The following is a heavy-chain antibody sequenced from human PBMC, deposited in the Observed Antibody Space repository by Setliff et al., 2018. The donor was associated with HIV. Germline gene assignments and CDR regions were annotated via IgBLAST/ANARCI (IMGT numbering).Heavy chain of an antibody. V-gene: IGHV3-15*01. J-gene: IGHJ4*02. Sequence: PGGSLRLSCAGSGFSFNKAWMNWVRQAPGKGLEWVGRVKSENDGGTTDYAAPVKGRFTISRDDSKDTVYLQMNSLRVEDTAVYYCARANSNYLHLANWGQGTLVTVSS. CDR1: GFSFNKAW. CDR3: ARANSNYLHLAN. CDR2: VKSENDGGTT. D-gene: IGHD4-4*01.